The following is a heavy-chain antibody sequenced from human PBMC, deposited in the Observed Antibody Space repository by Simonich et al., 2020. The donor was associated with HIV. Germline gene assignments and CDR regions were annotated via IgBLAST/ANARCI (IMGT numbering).Heavy chain of an antibody. J-gene: IGHJ1*01. CDR1: GGSFSGYY. Sequence: QVQLQQWGAGLLKPSETLSLTCAVFGGSFSGYYWSWIRPPPGKGVEWIGEINHSGSTNYNPSLKSRVTISVDTSKNQFSLKLSSVTAADTAVYYCARLTAGGLGEYFQHWGQGTLVTVSS. CDR2: INHSGST. D-gene: IGHD6-13*01. CDR3: ARLTAGGLGEYFQH. V-gene: IGHV4-34*01.